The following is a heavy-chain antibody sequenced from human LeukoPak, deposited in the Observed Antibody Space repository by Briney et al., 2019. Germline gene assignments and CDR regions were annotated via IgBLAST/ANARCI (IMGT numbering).Heavy chain of an antibody. CDR1: GGSFSGYY. CDR3: ARLYSGSYSYYDY. CDR2: IYTSGST. Sequence: SETLSLTCAVYGGSFSGYYWSWIRQPAGKGLEWIGRIYTSGSTNYNPSLKSRVTMSVDTSKNQFSLKLSSVTAADTAVYYCARLYSGSYSYYDYWGQGTLVTVSS. D-gene: IGHD1-26*01. J-gene: IGHJ4*02. V-gene: IGHV4-59*10.